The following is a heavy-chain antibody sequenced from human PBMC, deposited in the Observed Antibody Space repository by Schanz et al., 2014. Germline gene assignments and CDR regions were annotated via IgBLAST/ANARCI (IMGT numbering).Heavy chain of an antibody. V-gene: IGHV3-7*01. Sequence: PLVEFGGGLVQPGGSLRLSCEASGFSFSVSWMNWVRQAPGKGLEWVATIKEDGSQKYYLDSVKGRFTISRDNARTSLYLQRTSLRAEDTALYYCAKDYRTGAIDYWAREPWSPSPQ. CDR2: IKEDGSQK. D-gene: IGHD7-27*01. CDR1: GFSFSVSW. CDR3: AKDYRTGAIDY. J-gene: IGHJ4*02.